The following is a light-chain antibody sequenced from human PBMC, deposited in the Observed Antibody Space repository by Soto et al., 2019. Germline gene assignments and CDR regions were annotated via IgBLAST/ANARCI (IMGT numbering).Light chain of an antibody. V-gene: IGKV3-20*01. CDR2: GAS. Sequence: EIVLTQSPGTLSLSPGERATLYCRASQSISDFIAWHQQKPGQAPRLLIYGASNRATGIPDRFSGSGSGTEFTLTISRLEPEDFAVYHCQQYDNSPLIYTFGQGIKLEIK. CDR1: QSISDF. CDR3: QQYDNSPLIYT. J-gene: IGKJ2*01.